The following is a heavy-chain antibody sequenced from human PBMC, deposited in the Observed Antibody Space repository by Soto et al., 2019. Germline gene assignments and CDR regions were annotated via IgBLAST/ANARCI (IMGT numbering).Heavy chain of an antibody. CDR2: IYYSGST. CDR3: ARGSYYYDSSGYYHH. V-gene: IGHV4-30-4*01. Sequence: PSETLSLTCTVSGGSISSGDYYWSWIRQPPGKGLEWIEYIYYSGSTYYNPSLKSRVTISVDTSKNQFSLKLSSVTAADTAVYYCARGSYYYDSSGYYHHWGQGTLVTVSS. CDR1: GGSISSGDYY. D-gene: IGHD3-22*01. J-gene: IGHJ5*02.